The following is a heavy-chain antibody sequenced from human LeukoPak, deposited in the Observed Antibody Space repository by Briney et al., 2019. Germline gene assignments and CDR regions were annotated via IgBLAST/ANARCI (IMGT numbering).Heavy chain of an antibody. V-gene: IGHV3-53*01. D-gene: IGHD1-26*01. CDR1: GFTVSSSF. J-gene: IGHJ4*02. CDR2: LYNDAFDSTT. Sequence: GGSLRPSWVGAGFTVSSSFMSWVRQPPGKWLEWVSTLYNDAFDSTTHYADSVTGRFTISRDNSQNTLYLQMNSLRAEDTAMYYCAREIGGGLHYFHSWGQGTPVPVSS. CDR3: AREIGGGLHYFHS.